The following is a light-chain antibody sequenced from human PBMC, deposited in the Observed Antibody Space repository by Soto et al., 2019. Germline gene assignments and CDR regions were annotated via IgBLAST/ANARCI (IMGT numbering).Light chain of an antibody. CDR3: QQYSGYSLFT. CDR1: QTIINW. Sequence: DIQMTQSPSTLSASVGDRVTITCRASQTIINWLAWYQQKPGKAPKLLIYDDSSLESGVPSRFSGSGSGTEFTLTIDGLQPDDFATYYCQQYSGYSLFTFGPGTKVDIK. J-gene: IGKJ3*01. CDR2: DDS. V-gene: IGKV1-5*01.